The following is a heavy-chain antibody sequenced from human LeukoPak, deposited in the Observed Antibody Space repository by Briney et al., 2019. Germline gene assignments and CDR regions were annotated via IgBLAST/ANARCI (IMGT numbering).Heavy chain of an antibody. CDR1: GDSVSSNSAA. D-gene: IGHD1-7*01. V-gene: IGHV6-1*01. CDR3: ARGTPFAI. Sequence: SQTLSLTCAISGDSVSSNSAAWNWMRQSPSRGLEWLGRTYYRSKWYNDYAVSVKSRITISPDTSKNQLSLQLDSVTPEDTAVYYCARGTPFAIWGQGTMITVSS. CDR2: TYYRSKWYN. J-gene: IGHJ3*02.